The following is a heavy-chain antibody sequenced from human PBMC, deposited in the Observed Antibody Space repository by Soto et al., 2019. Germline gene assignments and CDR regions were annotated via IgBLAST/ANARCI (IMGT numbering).Heavy chain of an antibody. CDR2: IGGDGSRP. Sequence: EAQLLESGGGLVQPGGSLRLSCAASGFTFSEYAMSWVRQAPGRGLEWVSAIGGDGSRPDYVDSVKGRFTVSRDNSRSKMYLQMDSLGAEDTAVYYSAKDSINRNGIYDPFDIWGQGTMVTVSS. CDR1: GFTFSEYA. V-gene: IGHV3-23*01. D-gene: IGHD3-3*02. CDR3: AKDSINRNGIYDPFDI. J-gene: IGHJ3*02.